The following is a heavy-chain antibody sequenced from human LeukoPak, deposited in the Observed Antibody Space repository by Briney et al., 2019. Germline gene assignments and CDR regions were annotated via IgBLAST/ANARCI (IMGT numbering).Heavy chain of an antibody. CDR1: GVSTTNGIYY. Sequence: SEALSLTCTVSGVSTTNGIYYWAWIRQPPGKGLEWIGSVHNVGSTYYNLSLRSRVTMSIDTSKNQFSLRLNSVTAADTAVYYCARHAEYNSGWHFYLDHWGQGILVTVSS. J-gene: IGHJ4*02. V-gene: IGHV4-39*01. CDR2: VHNVGST. D-gene: IGHD6-19*01. CDR3: ARHAEYNSGWHFYLDH.